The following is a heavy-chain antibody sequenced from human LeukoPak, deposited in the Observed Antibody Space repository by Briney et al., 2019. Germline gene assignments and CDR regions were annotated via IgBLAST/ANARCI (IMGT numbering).Heavy chain of an antibody. Sequence: GASVKVSCKASGGTFRNYAINWVRQAPGQGLEWMGGIIPIFGTANYAQKFQGRVTITADESTRTSYMDLNSLRSEDTAVYYCARDGESAVVVVRAAYFDFWGQGTLVTVSS. CDR2: IIPIFGTA. V-gene: IGHV1-69*13. CDR3: ARDGESAVVVVRAAYFDF. CDR1: GGTFRNYA. J-gene: IGHJ4*02. D-gene: IGHD3-22*01.